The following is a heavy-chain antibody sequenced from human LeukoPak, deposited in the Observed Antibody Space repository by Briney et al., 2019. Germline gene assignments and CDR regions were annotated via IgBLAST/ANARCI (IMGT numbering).Heavy chain of an antibody. V-gene: IGHV4-39*01. D-gene: IGHD2-15*01. Sequence: PSETLPLTCTVSGGSISSSSYYWGWIRQPPGKGLEWIGSIYYSGSTYYNPSLKSRVTISVDTSKNQFSLKLSSVTAADTAVYYCARSPGALVVVAAPYFDYWGQGTLVTVSS. J-gene: IGHJ4*02. CDR3: ARSPGALVVVAAPYFDY. CDR1: GGSISSSSYY. CDR2: IYYSGST.